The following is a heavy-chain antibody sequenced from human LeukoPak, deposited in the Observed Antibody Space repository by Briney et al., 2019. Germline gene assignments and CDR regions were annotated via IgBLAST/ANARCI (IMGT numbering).Heavy chain of an antibody. CDR3: ARGLDY. CDR2: ITTSDGNT. V-gene: IGHV3-23*01. J-gene: IGHJ4*02. Sequence: PGGSLRPSCAASGFTFSSYTMSWVRQAPGKGLEWVSTITTSDGNTYYADSVKGRFTVSRDNAKNSLYLQMNSLRAEDTAVYYCARGLDYWGQGTPVTVSS. CDR1: GFTFSSYT.